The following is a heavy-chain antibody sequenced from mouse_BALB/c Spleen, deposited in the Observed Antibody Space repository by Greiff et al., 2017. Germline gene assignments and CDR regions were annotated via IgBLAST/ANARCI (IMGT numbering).Heavy chain of an antibody. Sequence: QVQLQQPGAELVKPGASVKMSCKASGYTFTSYNMHWVKQTPGQGLEWIGAIYPGNGDTSYNQKFKGKATLTADKSSSTAYMQLSSLTSEDSAVYYCARRGYGSYYFDYWGQGTTLTVSS. D-gene: IGHD1-1*01. J-gene: IGHJ2*01. CDR1: GYTFTSYN. V-gene: IGHV1-12*01. CDR3: ARRGYGSYYFDY. CDR2: IYPGNGDT.